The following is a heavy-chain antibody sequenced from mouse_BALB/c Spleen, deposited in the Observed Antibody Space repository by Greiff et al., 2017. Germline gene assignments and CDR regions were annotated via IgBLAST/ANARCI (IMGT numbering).Heavy chain of an antibody. CDR3: ARCYGSSYENYFDY. CDR1: GFTFSSFG. D-gene: IGHD1-1*01. CDR2: ISSGSSTI. Sequence: EVKLVESGGGLVQPGGSRKLSCAASGFTFSSFGMHWVRQAPEKGLEWVAYISSGSSTIYYADTVKGRFTISRDNPKNTLFLQMTSLRSEDTAMYYCARCYGSSYENYFDYWGQGTTLTVSS. J-gene: IGHJ2*01. V-gene: IGHV5-17*02.